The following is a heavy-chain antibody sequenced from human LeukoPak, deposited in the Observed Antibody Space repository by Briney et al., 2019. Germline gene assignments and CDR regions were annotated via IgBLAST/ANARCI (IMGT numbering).Heavy chain of an antibody. V-gene: IGHV4-39*07. Sequence: SETLSLTCSVSGGSISLSYYYWGWIRQPPGKALEWIGSVYYSGTTSYNPSLKSRVTISVDTSKNQFSLKLSSVTAADTAVYYCARDLPVGATRETNWFDPWGQGTLVTVSS. CDR2: VYYSGTT. CDR1: GGSISLSYYY. D-gene: IGHD1-26*01. J-gene: IGHJ5*02. CDR3: ARDLPVGATRETNWFDP.